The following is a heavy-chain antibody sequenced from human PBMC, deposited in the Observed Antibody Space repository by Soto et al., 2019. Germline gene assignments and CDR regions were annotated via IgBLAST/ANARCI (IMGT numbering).Heavy chain of an antibody. Sequence: SETLSLTCTVSGGSISSYYWSWIRQPAGKGLEWIGRIYTSGSTNYNPSLKSRVTMSVDTSKNQFSLKLSSVTAADTAVYYCARDLELRYYYYYGMDVWGQGTTVTVSS. CDR1: GGSISSYY. V-gene: IGHV4-4*07. CDR3: ARDLELRYYYYYGMDV. CDR2: IYTSGST. D-gene: IGHD1-7*01. J-gene: IGHJ6*02.